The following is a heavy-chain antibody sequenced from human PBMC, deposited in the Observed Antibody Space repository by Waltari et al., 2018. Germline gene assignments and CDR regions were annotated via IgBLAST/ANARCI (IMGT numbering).Heavy chain of an antibody. D-gene: IGHD3-10*01. CDR3: ARGPGLLWFGEPLN. Sequence: QLQLQESGSGLVKPSQTLSLTCAVSGGSISSGGYSWSWIRQPPGKGLEWIGYIYHSGSTDYSPSFKIRVTISVDRSKNQFSLKLSSVTAADTAVYYCARGPGLLWFGEPLNWGQGTLVTVSS. V-gene: IGHV4-30-2*01. CDR1: GGSISSGGYS. J-gene: IGHJ4*02. CDR2: IYHSGST.